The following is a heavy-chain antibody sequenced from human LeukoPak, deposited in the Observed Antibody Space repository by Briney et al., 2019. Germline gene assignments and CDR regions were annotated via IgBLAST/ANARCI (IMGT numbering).Heavy chain of an antibody. V-gene: IGHV3-9*01. CDR3: VKDKGYIGEDAFDV. D-gene: IGHD3-10*01. Sequence: PGGSLRLSCAASGFTFDDYAMHWVRQAPGKGLEWVSGISWKSGSIVYADSVKGRFTISRDNAKNSLYLQMNSLRAEDTALYYCVKDKGYIGEDAFDVWGQGTMVTVSS. CDR2: ISWKSGSI. CDR1: GFTFDDYA. J-gene: IGHJ3*01.